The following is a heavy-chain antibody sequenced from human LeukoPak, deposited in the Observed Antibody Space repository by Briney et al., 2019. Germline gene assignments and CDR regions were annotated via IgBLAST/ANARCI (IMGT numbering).Heavy chain of an antibody. J-gene: IGHJ6*02. CDR3: ARDFSSGSYSYYYGMDV. D-gene: IGHD6-19*01. CDR1: GFTFSSYA. CDR2: ISGSGGST. V-gene: IGHV3-23*01. Sequence: GGSLRLSCAASGFTFSSYAMCWVRQAPGKGLEWVSAISGSGGSTYYADSVKGRFTISRDNSKNTLYLQMDSLRPEDTAVYYCARDFSSGSYSYYYGMDVWGQGTTVTVSS.